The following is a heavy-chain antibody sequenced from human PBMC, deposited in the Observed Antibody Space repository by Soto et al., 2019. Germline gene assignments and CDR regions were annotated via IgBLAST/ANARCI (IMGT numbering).Heavy chain of an antibody. V-gene: IGHV4-31*03. Sequence: QVQLQESGPGLVKPSQTLSLTCTVSGGSISSGGYYWSWIRQHPGKSLEWIGYIYYSGSTYYNPSLKSRVTISVDTAKNQFALKLSSVTAADTAVYDCARDYYGFWSGYNTLDYWGQGTLVTVSS. CDR2: IYYSGST. J-gene: IGHJ4*02. CDR1: GGSISSGGYY. CDR3: ARDYYGFWSGYNTLDY. D-gene: IGHD3-3*01.